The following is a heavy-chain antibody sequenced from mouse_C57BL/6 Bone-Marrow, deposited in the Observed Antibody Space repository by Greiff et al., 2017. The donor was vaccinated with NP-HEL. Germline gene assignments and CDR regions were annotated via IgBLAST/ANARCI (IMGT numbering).Heavy chain of an antibody. V-gene: IGHV1-74*01. D-gene: IGHD1-1*01. CDR1: GYTFTSYW. CDR3: AIERITTVVATDC. Sequence: QVQLQQPGAELVKPGASVKVSCKASGYTFTSYWMHWVKQRPGQGLEWIGRIHPSDSDTNYNQKFKGKATLTFDKSSSPAYMPLSSLTSEDSEVYYCAIERITTVVATDCWGQGTTLAVSS. CDR2: IHPSDSDT. J-gene: IGHJ2*01.